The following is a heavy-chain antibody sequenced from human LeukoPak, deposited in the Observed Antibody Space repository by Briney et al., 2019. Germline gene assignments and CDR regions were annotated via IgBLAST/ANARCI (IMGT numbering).Heavy chain of an antibody. V-gene: IGHV4-61*02. D-gene: IGHD5/OR15-5a*01. Sequence: SETLSLTCAVSPGSMDSGLYYWTWIRQPAGKGLEWIGRISNNGGTAYNPSLRSRVTITIDTSNNHLSLKLTSVTAADTALYYCARETKDIYSPSWGLYDTYYYIDAWGKGTTVTVPS. CDR2: ISNNGGT. J-gene: IGHJ6*03. CDR3: ARETKDIYSPSWGLYDTYYYIDA. CDR1: PGSMDSGLYY.